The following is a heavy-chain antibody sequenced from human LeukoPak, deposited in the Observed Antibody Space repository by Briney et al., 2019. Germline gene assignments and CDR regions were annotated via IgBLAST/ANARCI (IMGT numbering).Heavy chain of an antibody. V-gene: IGHV3-30-3*02. CDR2: ISYDGSNK. CDR1: GFTFSSYA. CDR3: AKSHTMIVVVGAFDI. J-gene: IGHJ3*02. D-gene: IGHD3-22*01. Sequence: PGGSLRLSCAASGFTFSSYAMHWVRQAPGKGLEWVAVISYDGSNKYYADSVKGRFTISRDNSKNTLYLQMNSLRAEDTAVYYCAKSHTMIVVVGAFDICGQGTMVTVSS.